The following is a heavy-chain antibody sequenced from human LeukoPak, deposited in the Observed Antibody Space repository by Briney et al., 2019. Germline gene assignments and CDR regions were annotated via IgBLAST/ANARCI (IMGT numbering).Heavy chain of an antibody. CDR2: IWYGGSNK. CDR1: GFTFSSYG. J-gene: IGHJ4*02. D-gene: IGHD2-2*01. V-gene: IGHV3-30*02. CDR3: AKDHCSSTSCFYFDY. Sequence: PGGSLRLSCAASGFTFSSYGMHWVRQAPGKGLEWVAVIWYGGSNKYYADSVKGRFTISRDNSKNTLYLQMNSLRAEDTAVYYCAKDHCSSTSCFYFDYWGQGTLVTVSS.